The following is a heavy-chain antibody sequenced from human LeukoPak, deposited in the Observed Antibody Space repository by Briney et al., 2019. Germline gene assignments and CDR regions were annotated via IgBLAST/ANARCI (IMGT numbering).Heavy chain of an antibody. J-gene: IGHJ4*02. Sequence: PSQTLSLTCTVSGGSISSGDYYWSWIRQPPGKGLEWIGYIYYSGSTYYTPSLRGRVTISVDTSKNQFSLKLDSVTAADTAVYYCARETPSGYVGYWGQGTLVTVSS. CDR3: ARETPSGYVGY. CDR2: IYYSGST. V-gene: IGHV4-30-4*01. CDR1: GGSISSGDYY.